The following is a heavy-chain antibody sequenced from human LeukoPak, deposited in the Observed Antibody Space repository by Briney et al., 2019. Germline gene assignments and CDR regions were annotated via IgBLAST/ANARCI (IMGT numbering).Heavy chain of an antibody. D-gene: IGHD6-13*01. J-gene: IGHJ4*02. Sequence: GGSLRLSCVASGFTFSSYWMNWVRQAQGKGPEWVANIKQDGSQKYYVDSVKGRFTISRDNAKNSLYLQMNSLRAGDTAMYYCATDAVSSSWSAYWGQGTLVTVSS. CDR2: IKQDGSQK. V-gene: IGHV3-7*01. CDR1: GFTFSSYW. CDR3: ATDAVSSSWSAY.